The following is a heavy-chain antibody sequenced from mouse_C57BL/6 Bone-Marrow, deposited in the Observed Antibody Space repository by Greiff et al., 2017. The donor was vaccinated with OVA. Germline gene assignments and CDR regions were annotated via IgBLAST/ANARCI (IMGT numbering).Heavy chain of an antibody. CDR3: ARDRDSKGFAY. CDR1: GFTFSSYA. CDR2: ISDGGSYT. J-gene: IGHJ3*01. Sequence: EVQLQESGGGLVKPGGSLKLSCAASGFTFSSYAMSWVRQTPEKRLEWVATISDGGSYTYYPDNVKGRFTISRDNAKNNLYLQMSHLKSEDTAMYYCARDRDSKGFAYWGQGTLVTVSA. D-gene: IGHD2-5*01. V-gene: IGHV5-4*01.